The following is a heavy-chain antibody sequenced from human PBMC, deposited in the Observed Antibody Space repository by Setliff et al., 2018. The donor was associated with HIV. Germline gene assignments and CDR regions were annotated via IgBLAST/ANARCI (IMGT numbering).Heavy chain of an antibody. CDR1: GGSISSGGYY. V-gene: IGHV4-31*03. CDR2: IYYNGRT. Sequence: PSETLSLTCTVSGGSISSGGYYWNWIRQYPVKGLEWIGHIYYNGRTLFNPALGTRLNMSVDTSETQFSLHLNSVTAADTAVYYCVRERRRSPLSYGLDVWGQGTTVTVSS. J-gene: IGHJ6*02. CDR3: VRERRRSPLSYGLDV.